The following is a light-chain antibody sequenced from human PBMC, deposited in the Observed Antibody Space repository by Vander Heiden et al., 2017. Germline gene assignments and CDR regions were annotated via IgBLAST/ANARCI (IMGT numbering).Light chain of an antibody. J-gene: IGKJ2*01. CDR3: QQSYSTPYT. Sequence: DIQLTQSPSSLSSSVGDRATITCRASQRISSYLNRYQQQPVKAHTLLIYAASSLQRGISSRFSGSGSGTDFTLTISSLPPEEFANYYYQQSYSTPYTFGQGTKLEIK. CDR2: AAS. CDR1: QRISSY. V-gene: IGKV1-39*01.